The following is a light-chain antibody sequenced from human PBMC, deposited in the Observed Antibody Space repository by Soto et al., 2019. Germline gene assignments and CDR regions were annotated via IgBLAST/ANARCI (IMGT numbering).Light chain of an antibody. V-gene: IGKV3-20*01. CDR2: GAS. J-gene: IGKJ1*01. CDR1: HSVISSY. CDR3: QQYGSSSWT. Sequence: ETVLTQSPGTLSLSPGERATLSCRASHSVISSYLAWYQQKPGQAPRLLIYGASSRATGIPDRFSGSGSGTDFTLTISRLEPEDVAVYYCQQYGSSSWTFGQGTKVDIK.